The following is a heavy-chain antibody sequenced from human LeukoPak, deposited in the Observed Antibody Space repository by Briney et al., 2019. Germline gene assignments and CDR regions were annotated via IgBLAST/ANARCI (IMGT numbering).Heavy chain of an antibody. Sequence: SETLSLTCTGSGGSISSYYWRWIRQPAGKGLEWIGRIYTSGSTNYNPSLKSRVTMSVDTSKNQFSLKLSSVTAADTAVYYCARAWELLLPDAFDIWGQGTMVTVSS. CDR1: GGSISSYY. V-gene: IGHV4-4*07. J-gene: IGHJ3*02. D-gene: IGHD1-26*01. CDR2: IYTSGST. CDR3: ARAWELLLPDAFDI.